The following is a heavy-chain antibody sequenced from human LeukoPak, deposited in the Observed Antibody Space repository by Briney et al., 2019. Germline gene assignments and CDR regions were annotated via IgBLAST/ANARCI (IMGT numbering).Heavy chain of an antibody. V-gene: IGHV4-30-4*02. Sequence: SDTLSLTCTVSGGSISSGDYYWSWIRQPPGKGLEWIGYIYYSGSTYYNPSLKSRVTISVDTSKNQFSLKLSSVTAADTAVYYCARDSGVTMVRGVIITFPRFDPWGQGTLVTVSS. CDR1: GGSISSGDYY. D-gene: IGHD3-10*01. CDR3: ARDSGVTMVRGVIITFPRFDP. J-gene: IGHJ5*02. CDR2: IYYSGST.